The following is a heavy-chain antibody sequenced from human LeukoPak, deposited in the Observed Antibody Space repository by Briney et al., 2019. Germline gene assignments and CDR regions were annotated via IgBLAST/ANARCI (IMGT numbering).Heavy chain of an antibody. V-gene: IGHV1-2*02. D-gene: IGHD1-26*01. Sequence: GGSVKVSCTASGGTFSSYAISWVRQAPGQGLEWMGCINPNSGGTNYAQKFRGRVTMTRDTSISTAYMELSRLRSDDTAVYYCARDNSVGDNAWWFDPWGQGTLVTVSS. CDR3: ARDNSVGDNAWWFDP. CDR1: GGTFSSYA. J-gene: IGHJ5*02. CDR2: INPNSGGT.